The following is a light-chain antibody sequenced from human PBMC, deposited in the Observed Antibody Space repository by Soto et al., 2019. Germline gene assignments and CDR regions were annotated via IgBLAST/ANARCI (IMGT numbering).Light chain of an antibody. J-gene: IGKJ5*01. CDR1: QSVSSR. Sequence: EIVLTQSPGTLSLSPGERATLSCRASQSVSSRLAWYQQKPGQAPRLLISGASSRATGIPDRFSGSGSGTGFTLTISRLEPEDFALYYCQQYVTSAITFGQRTRPEI. CDR3: QQYVTSAIT. CDR2: GAS. V-gene: IGKV3-20*01.